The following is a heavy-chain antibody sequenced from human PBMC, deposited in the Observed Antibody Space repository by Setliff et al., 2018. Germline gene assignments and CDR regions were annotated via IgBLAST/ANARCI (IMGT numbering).Heavy chain of an antibody. Sequence: ASVKVSCKASGGTFSTYAISRVRQAPGQGLEWMGGIISMFGTTNYAQKFQGRVTITTDKSTSTAYMELSSLRSEDTAIYYCARDDFYYYFYMDVWGKGTTVTVSS. V-gene: IGHV1-69*05. CDR1: GGTFSTYA. CDR2: IISMFGTT. CDR3: ARDDFYYYFYMDV. J-gene: IGHJ6*03.